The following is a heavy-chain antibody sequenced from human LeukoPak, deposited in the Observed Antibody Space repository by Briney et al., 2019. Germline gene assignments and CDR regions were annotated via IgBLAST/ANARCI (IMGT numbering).Heavy chain of an antibody. Sequence: GGSLRLSCAASGFTFSSYAMSWVRQVPGKGLEWVSVISGSGDNTYYADSVKGRFTISRDNSKNTLYLQMNSLRAEDTAVYYCAKDGDGDYDYWGQGTLVTVSS. D-gene: IGHD4-17*01. V-gene: IGHV3-23*01. CDR3: AKDGDGDYDY. J-gene: IGHJ4*02. CDR1: GFTFSSYA. CDR2: ISGSGDNT.